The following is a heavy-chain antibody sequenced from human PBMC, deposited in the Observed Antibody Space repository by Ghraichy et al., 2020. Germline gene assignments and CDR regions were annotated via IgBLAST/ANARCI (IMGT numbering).Heavy chain of an antibody. J-gene: IGHJ6*02. CDR2: IYYSGST. CDR3: ARHGVLQNYYYYYGMDV. D-gene: IGHD2/OR15-2a*01. CDR1: GGSISSYY. V-gene: IGHV4-59*08. Sequence: SETLSLTCTVSGGSISSYYWSWIRQPPGKGLEWIGYIYYSGSTNYNPSLKSRVTISVDTSKNQFSLKLSSVTAADTAVYYCARHGVLQNYYYYYGMDVWGQGTTVTVSS.